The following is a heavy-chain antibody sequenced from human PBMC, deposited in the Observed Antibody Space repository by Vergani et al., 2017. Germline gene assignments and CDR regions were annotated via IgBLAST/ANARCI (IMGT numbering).Heavy chain of an antibody. Sequence: QVQLVESGGGLVKPGGSLRLSCAASGFTFSDYYMSWIRQAPGKGLEWVSYISSSSSYTNYADSVKGRFTISRDNAKNSLYLQMNSLRAEDTALYYCAGTMVHYYYMDVWGKGTTVTVSS. D-gene: IGHD3-10*01. CDR2: ISSSSSYT. J-gene: IGHJ6*03. V-gene: IGHV3-11*06. CDR3: AGTMVHYYYMDV. CDR1: GFTFSDYY.